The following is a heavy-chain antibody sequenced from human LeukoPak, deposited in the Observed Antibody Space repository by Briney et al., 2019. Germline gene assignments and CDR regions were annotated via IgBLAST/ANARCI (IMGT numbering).Heavy chain of an antibody. V-gene: IGHV3-66*01. Sequence: GGSLRLSCAASGVTVGNNYMNWVRQAPGKGLEWVSLIYSGGTTHYADSVKGRFTISRDNSKNTLYLQMNSLRVDDTAVYYCARDPPAVAANTYGWGQGTLVTVSS. J-gene: IGHJ4*02. CDR1: GVTVGNNY. CDR2: IYSGGTT. CDR3: ARDPPAVAANTYG. D-gene: IGHD6-6*01.